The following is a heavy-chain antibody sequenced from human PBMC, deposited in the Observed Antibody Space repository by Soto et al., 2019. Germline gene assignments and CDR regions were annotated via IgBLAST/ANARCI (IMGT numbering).Heavy chain of an antibody. CDR2: IHYSGST. D-gene: IGHD5-12*01. Sequence: QEQLQESGPGLVKPSQTLSLTCTVSGGSVSSGDYYWSWIRQPPGKGLEWIWYIHYSGSTYYNPSLKSRVTISVDTSKHQFSLKLSSVTAADTAVYYGDRYSGYGGLRFDPWGQGTLVTVSS. CDR3: DRYSGYGGLRFDP. V-gene: IGHV4-30-4*01. J-gene: IGHJ5*02. CDR1: GGSVSSGDYY.